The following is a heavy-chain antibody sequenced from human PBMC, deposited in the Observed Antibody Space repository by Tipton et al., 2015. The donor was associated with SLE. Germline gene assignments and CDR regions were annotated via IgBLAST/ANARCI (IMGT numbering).Heavy chain of an antibody. D-gene: IGHD3-22*01. CDR3: ARVEGGTPYYYDSAGFDS. V-gene: IGHV4-59*08. CDR2: ISYSGST. J-gene: IGHJ4*01. Sequence: GLVKPSETLSLICTVSGDSTSGHYWSWFRRPPGKGLEWIGYISYSGSTNYNPSLKSRVTISRDTSQNQFSLTLTSVTAADTAVYYCARVEGGTPYYYDSAGFDSWGHGTLVTVSS. CDR1: GDSTSGHY.